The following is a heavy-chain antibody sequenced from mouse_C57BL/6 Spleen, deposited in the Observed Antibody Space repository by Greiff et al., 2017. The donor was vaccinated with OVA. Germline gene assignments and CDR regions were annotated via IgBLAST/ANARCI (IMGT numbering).Heavy chain of an antibody. CDR3: ARFLGPGGYYFDY. Sequence: QVQLQQSGAELVRPGTSVKVSCKASGYAFTNYLIEWVKQRPGQGLEWIGVINPGSGGTNYNEKFKGKATLTADKSSSTAYMQLSRLTSEDSAVYFCARFLGPGGYYFDYWGQGTTLTVSS. V-gene: IGHV1-54*01. D-gene: IGHD4-1*01. J-gene: IGHJ2*01. CDR1: GYAFTNYL. CDR2: INPGSGGT.